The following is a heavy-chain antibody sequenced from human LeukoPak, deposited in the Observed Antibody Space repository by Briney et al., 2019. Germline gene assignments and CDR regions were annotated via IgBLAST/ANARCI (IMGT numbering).Heavy chain of an antibody. CDR2: INPNSGGT. CDR3: ATTSSAIAAAGTGGYYYYYMDV. J-gene: IGHJ6*03. Sequence: GASVKVSCKASGYTFTGYCMHWVRQAPGQGLEWMGLINPNSGGTNYAQKFQGRVTMTRDTSISTAYMELSRLRSDDTAVYYCATTSSAIAAAGTGGYYYYYMDVWGKGTTVTVSS. CDR1: GYTFTGYC. V-gene: IGHV1-2*02. D-gene: IGHD6-13*01.